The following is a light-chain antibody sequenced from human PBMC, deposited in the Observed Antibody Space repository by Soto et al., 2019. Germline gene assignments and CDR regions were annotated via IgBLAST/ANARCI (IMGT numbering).Light chain of an antibody. V-gene: IGKV3-20*01. CDR3: QQYASAPFS. Sequence: EIVLTQSPGTVSLSPGERATLSCRASHSINTSFLAWFQQKPGQAPRLLIYAASTRATGIPDRFSGSASETDFTLTINRLEPEDSAVYYCQQYASAPFSLGPGTKVDIK. J-gene: IGKJ3*01. CDR2: AAS. CDR1: HSINTSF.